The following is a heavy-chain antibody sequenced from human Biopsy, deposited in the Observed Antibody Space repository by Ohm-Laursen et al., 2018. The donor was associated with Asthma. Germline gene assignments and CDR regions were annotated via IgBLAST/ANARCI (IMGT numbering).Heavy chain of an antibody. D-gene: IGHD3-3*01. V-gene: IGHV3-30*18. CDR1: GFDFSDYT. J-gene: IGHJ4*02. Sequence: SLRLSCAASGFDFSDYTMNWVRQAPGKGLEWVAVVSYDGGVVHYADSMKGRFTISRDNAKSTLYLQMNRLRTDDTAVYFCAKRRGYSDLTDFDHWGQGTLVTVSS. CDR2: VSYDGGVV. CDR3: AKRRGYSDLTDFDH.